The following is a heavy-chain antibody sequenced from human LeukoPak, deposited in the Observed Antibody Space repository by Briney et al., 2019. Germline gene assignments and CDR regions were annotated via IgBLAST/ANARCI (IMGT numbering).Heavy chain of an antibody. V-gene: IGHV5-51*01. D-gene: IGHD2-15*01. Sequence: GASLKISCKGSGSSFTSYWIGWVRQMPGKGLERMGIIYPGDSDTRYSPSFQGQVTISADKSISTAYLQWSSLKASDTAMYYCARHVAEYCSGGSCYSEASFDYWGQGTLVTVSS. CDR3: ARHVAEYCSGGSCYSEASFDY. J-gene: IGHJ4*02. CDR1: GSSFTSYW. CDR2: IYPGDSDT.